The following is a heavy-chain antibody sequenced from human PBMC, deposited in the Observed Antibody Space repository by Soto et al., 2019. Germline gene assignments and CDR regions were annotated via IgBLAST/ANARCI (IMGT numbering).Heavy chain of an antibody. V-gene: IGHV3-23*01. CDR2: ISATGGST. D-gene: IGHD6-19*01. J-gene: IGHJ4*02. Sequence: EVQLLDSGGGLVQPGGSLRLSCAASGFSFSDYAMNWVRQAPGKGLEWVSEISATGGSTFNADFVKGRFTISRDNSKNTLYLHLTSLRDEDTARYYCAKASSAWYDSKSYYFDDWGPGTLVTVSS. CDR3: AKASSAWYDSKSYYFDD. CDR1: GFSFSDYA.